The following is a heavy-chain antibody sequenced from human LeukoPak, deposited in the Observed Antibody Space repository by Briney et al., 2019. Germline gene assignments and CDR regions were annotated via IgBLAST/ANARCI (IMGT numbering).Heavy chain of an antibody. D-gene: IGHD6-13*01. Sequence: WASVKVSCKASGYTFTGYYMHWVRQAPGQGLEWMGWINPNSGGTNYAQKFQGRVTMTRDTSISTAYMELSRLRSDDTAVYYCARGDGSSWSGSWFDPWGQGTLVTVSS. CDR2: INPNSGGT. V-gene: IGHV1-2*02. CDR3: ARGDGSSWSGSWFDP. CDR1: GYTFTGYY. J-gene: IGHJ5*02.